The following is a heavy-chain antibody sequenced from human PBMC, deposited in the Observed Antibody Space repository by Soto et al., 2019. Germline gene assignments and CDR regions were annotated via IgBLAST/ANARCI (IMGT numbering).Heavy chain of an antibody. J-gene: IGHJ6*02. CDR1: GFTFSDYY. Sequence: PGGFLRLSCAASGFTFSDYYMSWIRQAPGKGLEWVSYISSSSSYTNYADSVKGRFTISRDNAKNSLYLQMNSLRAEDTAVYYCARFGSADGSGSYYYYGMDVWGQGTTVTVSS. CDR2: ISSSSSYT. CDR3: ARFGSADGSGSYYYYGMDV. V-gene: IGHV3-11*06. D-gene: IGHD3-10*01.